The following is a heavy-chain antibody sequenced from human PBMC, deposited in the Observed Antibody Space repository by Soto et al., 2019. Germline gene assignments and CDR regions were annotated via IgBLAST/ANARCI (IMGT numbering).Heavy chain of an antibody. D-gene: IGHD3-22*01. CDR3: ARGIITMITSDAFDI. J-gene: IGHJ3*02. Sequence: EVQLVESGGGLVQPGGSLRLSCAASGFTFSSYEMNWVRQAPGKGLEWVSYISSSGSTIYYADSVKGRFTISRDNAKNSLYLQMTSLRAEDTAVYYCARGIITMITSDAFDIWGQGTMVTVSS. CDR2: ISSSGSTI. CDR1: GFTFSSYE. V-gene: IGHV3-48*03.